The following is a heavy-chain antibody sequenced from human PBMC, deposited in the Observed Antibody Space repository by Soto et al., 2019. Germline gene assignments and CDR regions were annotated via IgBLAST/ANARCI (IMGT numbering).Heavy chain of an antibody. CDR2: FDPEDGET. CDR3: ARGGIAAAGTGFDY. J-gene: IGHJ4*02. V-gene: IGHV1-24*01. D-gene: IGHD6-13*01. CDR1: GYTLTELS. Sequence: GASVKVSCTVSGYTLTELSMHWVRQAPGKGLEWMGGFDPEDGETIYAQKFQGRVTMTADKSTSTAYMELSSLRSEDTAVYYCARGGIAAAGTGFDYWGQGTLVTVSS.